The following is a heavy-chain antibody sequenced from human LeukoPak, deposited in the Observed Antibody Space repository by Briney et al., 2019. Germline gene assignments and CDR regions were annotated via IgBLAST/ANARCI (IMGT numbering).Heavy chain of an antibody. CDR3: ARHLKVSYRGWGRPYYFDY. V-gene: IGHV4-59*08. D-gene: IGHD3-10*01. Sequence: PSETQTFSYSAGGGFTSSCICCWIRQPPGKGLGWIGYIYYSGSTNYNPSLKSRVTISVDTSKNQSSLKLNSVTASDTAVYYCARHLKVSYRGWGRPYYFDYWGQGTLVTVSS. J-gene: IGHJ4*02. CDR2: IYYSGST. CDR1: GGFTSSCI.